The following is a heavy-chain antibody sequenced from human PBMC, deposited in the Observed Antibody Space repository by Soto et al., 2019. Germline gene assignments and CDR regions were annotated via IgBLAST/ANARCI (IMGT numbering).Heavy chain of an antibody. Sequence: EVQLVESGGGLVKPGGSLRLSCAASGFTFSNAWMNWVRQAPGKGLEWVGRIKSKTDGGTTDYAAPVKGSFTISRDDSKNTLYLQMNSLKTDDTAVYYCTTDGSYNWNVYSYYGMDVWGQGTTVTVSS. CDR2: IKSKTDGGTT. D-gene: IGHD1-1*01. J-gene: IGHJ6*02. V-gene: IGHV3-15*07. CDR1: GFTFSNAW. CDR3: TTDGSYNWNVYSYYGMDV.